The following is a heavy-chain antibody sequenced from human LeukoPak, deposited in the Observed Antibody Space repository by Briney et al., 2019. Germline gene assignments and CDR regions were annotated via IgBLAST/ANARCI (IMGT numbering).Heavy chain of an antibody. D-gene: IGHD5-18*01. Sequence: PGGSLRLSCAASGFTFSGSAMHWVRQASGKGLEWVGRIRSKANSYATAYAASVKGRFTISRDDSKNTAYLQMNSLKTEDTAVYYCTRHSIGDTAMVSHDYWGQGTLVTVSS. CDR1: GFTFSGSA. J-gene: IGHJ4*02. CDR3: TRHSIGDTAMVSHDY. CDR2: IRSKANSYAT. V-gene: IGHV3-73*01.